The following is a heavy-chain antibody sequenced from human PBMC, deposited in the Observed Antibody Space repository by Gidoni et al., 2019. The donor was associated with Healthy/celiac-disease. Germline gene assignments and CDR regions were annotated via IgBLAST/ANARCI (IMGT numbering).Heavy chain of an antibody. D-gene: IGHD2-21*02. CDR1: GFTFSSYG. J-gene: IGHJ6*03. V-gene: IGHV3-33*01. CDR2: IWYYGSNK. Sequence: QVQLVESGGGVVQPGRSLRLSCAASGFTFSSYGMHWVRPAPGKGLEWVAVIWYYGSNKDYADSVKGRFTISRDNSKNTLYLQMNSLRAEDTAVYYCARDRRGKGVTASLSSVDYYYYMDVWGKGTTVTVSS. CDR3: ARDRRGKGVTASLSSVDYYYYMDV.